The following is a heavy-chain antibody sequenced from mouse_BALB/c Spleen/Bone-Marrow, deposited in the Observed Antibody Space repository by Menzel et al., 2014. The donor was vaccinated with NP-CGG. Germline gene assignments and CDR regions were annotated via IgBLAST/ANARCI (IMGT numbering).Heavy chain of an antibody. CDR2: IYPSDSYT. CDR3: TSGNYAY. J-gene: IGHJ3*01. V-gene: IGHV1-69*02. D-gene: IGHD2-1*01. Sequence: QVQLKQSGAELVRPGASVKLSCKASGYTFTSYWINWVKQRPGQGLEWIGNIYPSDSYTNYNQKFKDKATLTVDKSSSTAYMQLSSPTSGDSAVYYCTSGNYAYWGQGTLVTVSA. CDR1: GYTFTSYW.